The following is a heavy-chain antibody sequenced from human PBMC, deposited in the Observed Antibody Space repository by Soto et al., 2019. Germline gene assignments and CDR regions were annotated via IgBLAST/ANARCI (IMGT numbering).Heavy chain of an antibody. CDR3: TTGYSSSWYQNLRSSYYYYGMDV. Sequence: EVQLVESGGGLVKPGGSLRLSCAASGFTFSNAWMNWVRQAPGKGLEWVGRIKSKTDGGTTDYAAPVKGRFTISRDDSKNTLYLQMNSLKTEDTAVYYCTTGYSSSWYQNLRSSYYYYGMDVWGQGTTVTVSS. D-gene: IGHD6-13*01. J-gene: IGHJ6*02. CDR1: GFTFSNAW. CDR2: IKSKTDGGTT. V-gene: IGHV3-15*07.